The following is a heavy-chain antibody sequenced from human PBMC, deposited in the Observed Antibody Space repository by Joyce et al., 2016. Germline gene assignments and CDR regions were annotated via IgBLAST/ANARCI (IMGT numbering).Heavy chain of an antibody. Sequence: EVQLVESGGGLVKPGRSLRLSCTSSGFIFGDYAMNWFRQGPGKGLEWVGCIRSKAYGGTTDYAASVKGRFTISRDDSKSIAYLQMNSLKTEDTAVYYCTRIGDCSGGSCYEGWFDPWGQGTLVTVSS. CDR2: IRSKAYGGTT. CDR3: TRIGDCSGGSCYEGWFDP. CDR1: GFIFGDYA. V-gene: IGHV3-49*05. D-gene: IGHD2-15*01. J-gene: IGHJ5*02.